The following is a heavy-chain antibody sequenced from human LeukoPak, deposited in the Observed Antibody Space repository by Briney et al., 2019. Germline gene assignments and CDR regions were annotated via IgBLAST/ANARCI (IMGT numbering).Heavy chain of an antibody. CDR1: GFTFSSYG. J-gene: IGHJ6*03. CDR3: AKDSNSGYQLLTYYYMDV. Sequence: GRSLRLSCAASGFTFSSYGMHWVRQAPGKGLEWVAFIRYDGSNKYYADSVKGRFTISRDNSKNTLYLQMNSLRAEDTAVYYCAKDSNSGYQLLTYYYMDVWGKGTTVTVSS. CDR2: IRYDGSNK. V-gene: IGHV3-30*02. D-gene: IGHD2-2*01.